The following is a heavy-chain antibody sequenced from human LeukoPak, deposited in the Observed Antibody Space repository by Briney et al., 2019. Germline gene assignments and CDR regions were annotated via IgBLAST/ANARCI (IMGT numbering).Heavy chain of an antibody. J-gene: IGHJ4*02. D-gene: IGHD4-11*01. Sequence: GRSLRLSCAASGFTFSSYGMHWVRQAPGKGLEWVAVISYDGSNKYYADSVKGRFTISRDNSKNTLYLQMSSLRAEDTAVYYCAKDHTVGALDYWGQGTLVTVSS. CDR2: ISYDGSNK. CDR3: AKDHTVGALDY. V-gene: IGHV3-30*18. CDR1: GFTFSSYG.